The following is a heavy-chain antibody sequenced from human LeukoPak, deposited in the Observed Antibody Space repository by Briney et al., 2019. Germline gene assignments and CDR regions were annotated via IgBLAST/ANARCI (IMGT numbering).Heavy chain of an antibody. CDR1: GYTFTGYY. Sequence: ASVKVSCKASGYTFTGYYMHWVRQAPGQGLEWMGWINPNSGGTNYAQKFQGRVTMTRDTSISTAYMELSRLRSDDTAVYYCARAAMVTWYYFDYWGQGTLVTVSS. J-gene: IGHJ4*02. CDR2: INPNSGGT. D-gene: IGHD5-18*01. CDR3: ARAAMVTWYYFDY. V-gene: IGHV1-2*02.